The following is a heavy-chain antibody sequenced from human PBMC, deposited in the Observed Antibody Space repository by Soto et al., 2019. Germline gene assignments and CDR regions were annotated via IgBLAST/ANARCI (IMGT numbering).Heavy chain of an antibody. V-gene: IGHV3-23*01. CDR1: GFTFSSYA. J-gene: IGHJ6*02. CDR2: ISGSGGST. D-gene: IGHD2-2*01. Sequence: GESLKISCAASGFTFSSYAMSWVRQAPGKGLEWVSAISGSGGSTYYADSVKGRFTISRDNSKNTLYLQMNSLRAEDTAVYYCAKDGGDCSSTSCYYYYYGMDVWGQGTTVTVSS. CDR3: AKDGGDCSSTSCYYYYYGMDV.